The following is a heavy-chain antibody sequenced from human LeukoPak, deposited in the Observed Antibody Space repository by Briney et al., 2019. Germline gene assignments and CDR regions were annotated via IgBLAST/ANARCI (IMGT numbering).Heavy chain of an antibody. J-gene: IGHJ1*01. V-gene: IGHV4-39*07. D-gene: IGHD3-22*01. CDR3: ARGDYYYDSSGYDIAEYFQH. CDR1: GGSISGSSYY. Sequence: SETLSLTCTVSGGSISGSSYYWGWIRQPPGKGLKWIGSVYYDGSTNYNPSLKSRVTISVDTSKNQFSLKLSSVTAADTAVYYCARGDYYYDSSGYDIAEYFQHWGQGTLVTVSS. CDR2: VYYDGST.